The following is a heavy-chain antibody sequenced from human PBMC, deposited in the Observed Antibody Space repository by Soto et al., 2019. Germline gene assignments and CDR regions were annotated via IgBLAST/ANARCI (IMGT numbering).Heavy chain of an antibody. J-gene: IGHJ4*02. CDR3: ATLRFLEWPTPGYFDY. CDR2: IYYSGST. Sequence: SETLSLTCTVSGGSISSYYWSWIRQPPGKGLEWIGYIYYSGSTNYNPSLKSRVTISVDTSKNQFSLKLSSVTAADTAVYYCATLRFLEWPTPGYFDYWGQGTLVTVSS. CDR1: GGSISSYY. V-gene: IGHV4-59*01. D-gene: IGHD3-3*01.